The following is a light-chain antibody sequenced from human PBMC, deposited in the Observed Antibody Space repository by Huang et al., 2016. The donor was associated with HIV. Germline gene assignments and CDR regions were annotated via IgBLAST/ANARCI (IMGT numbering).Light chain of an antibody. Sequence: DIQITQSPSSLSASVGDRVNITCRASQNINRYLNWYQQRLGEAPKLLIHGASSLKSRVPSRFTGSGSGTDFTLTISSLQPEDSATYYCQQSARTPRTFGQGTKLEI. V-gene: IGKV1-39*01. CDR1: QNINRY. CDR2: GAS. CDR3: QQSARTPRT. J-gene: IGKJ2*01.